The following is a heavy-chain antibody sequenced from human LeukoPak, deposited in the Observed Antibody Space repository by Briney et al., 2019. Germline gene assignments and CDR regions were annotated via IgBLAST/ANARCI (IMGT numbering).Heavy chain of an antibody. CDR3: ARGLQETLAWLKALSAFDI. D-gene: IGHD5-24*01. V-gene: IGHV1-18*01. Sequence: ASVKVSCKASGYTFSNYGISWVRQAPGQGLEWVGWIRVDNGNTNYAQKLQGRVTMTTDTSTSTAYMELRSLGSDETAVYYCARGLQETLAWLKALSAFDIWGQGTMVTVSS. J-gene: IGHJ3*02. CDR1: GYTFSNYG. CDR2: IRVDNGNT.